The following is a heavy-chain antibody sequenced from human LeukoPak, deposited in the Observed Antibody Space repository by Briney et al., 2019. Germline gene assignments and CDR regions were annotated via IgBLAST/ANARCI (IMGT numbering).Heavy chain of an antibody. D-gene: IGHD3-16*01. Sequence: PGGSLRLTCAASGFTFDDYGMSWVRQAPGKGLEWVSGINWNGGSTSYADSVKGRFTISRDNAKNSLYLQMNSLRAEDTAVYYCARIGGDYVLGVFDYWGQGTLVTVFS. J-gene: IGHJ4*02. CDR2: INWNGGST. CDR1: GFTFDDYG. V-gene: IGHV3-20*04. CDR3: ARIGGDYVLGVFDY.